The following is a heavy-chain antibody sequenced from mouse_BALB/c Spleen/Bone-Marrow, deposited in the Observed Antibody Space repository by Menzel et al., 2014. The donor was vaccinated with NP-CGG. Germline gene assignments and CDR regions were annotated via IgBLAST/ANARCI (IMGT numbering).Heavy chain of an antibody. CDR1: GYTFTSYY. J-gene: IGHJ2*01. CDR2: INPSNGGT. Sequence: VQLQQSGAELVKPGTSVKLSCKASGYTFTSYYIYWVKQRPGQGLKWIGEINPSNGGTNFNEKFKSKATLTVDKSSSTAYMQLSSLTSKDSAVYYCTRLSLLRGYFDYWGQGTTLTVSS. D-gene: IGHD1-2*01. CDR3: TRLSLLRGYFDY. V-gene: IGHV1S81*02.